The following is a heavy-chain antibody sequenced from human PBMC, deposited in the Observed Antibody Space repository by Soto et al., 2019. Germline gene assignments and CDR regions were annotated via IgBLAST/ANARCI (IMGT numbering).Heavy chain of an antibody. J-gene: IGHJ6*01. CDR3: ARDLGLDGMDV. V-gene: IGHV3-33*01. CDR1: GFTFSSYG. CDR2: IWYDGSDK. Sequence: QVQLVESGGGVVQPGRSLRLSCAASGFTFSSYGMHWVRQAPGKGLEWAAVIWYDGSDKKYADSVKGRFSISRDNSTNTLDLQWNSLRAADTAVYYGARDLGLDGMDVWGQATTVTVPS. D-gene: IGHD3-16*01.